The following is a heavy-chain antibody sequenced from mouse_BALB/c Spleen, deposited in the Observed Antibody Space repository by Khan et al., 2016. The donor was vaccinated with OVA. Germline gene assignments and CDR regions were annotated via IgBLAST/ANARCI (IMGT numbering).Heavy chain of an antibody. Sequence: EVQLQESGPDLVKPGASVKISYKASGYSFTLYYMSWVKQSHGKSLEWIGRVNPNTDNINYNQEFKGKAILTVDKSSNTAYMELRSLTSEDSAVYFCARGYDFFASWGQGTLVTVSA. D-gene: IGHD2-14*01. CDR3: ARGYDFFAS. CDR1: GYSFTLYY. V-gene: IGHV1-26*01. J-gene: IGHJ3*01. CDR2: VNPNTDNI.